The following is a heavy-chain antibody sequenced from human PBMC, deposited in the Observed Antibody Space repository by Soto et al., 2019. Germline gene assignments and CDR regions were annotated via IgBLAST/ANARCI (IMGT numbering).Heavy chain of an antibody. Sequence: QVQLVQSGAEVKKPGSSVKVSCKASGGTFSSYTISWVRQAPGQGLEWMGRIIPILGIANYAQKFQGRVTITADKSASTAYRELSSLRSEDTAVYYCARDQVTMTLGYYYGMDVWGQGTTVTVSS. D-gene: IGHD3-22*01. J-gene: IGHJ6*02. V-gene: IGHV1-69*08. CDR2: IIPILGIA. CDR3: ARDQVTMTLGYYYGMDV. CDR1: GGTFSSYT.